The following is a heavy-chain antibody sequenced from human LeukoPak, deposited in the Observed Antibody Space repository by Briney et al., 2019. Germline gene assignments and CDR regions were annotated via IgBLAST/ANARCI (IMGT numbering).Heavy chain of an antibody. CDR1: GYTFTSYD. V-gene: IGHV1-8*01. Sequence: GASVKVSCKASGYTFTSYDINWVRQATGQGLEWMGWMNPNSGNTGYAQKFQGRVTMTRNTSISTAYMELSSLRSEDTAVYYCARVRVGLLGATPSCYFDYWGQGTLVTVSS. J-gene: IGHJ4*02. CDR3: ARVRVGLLGATPSCYFDY. D-gene: IGHD1-26*01. CDR2: MNPNSGNT.